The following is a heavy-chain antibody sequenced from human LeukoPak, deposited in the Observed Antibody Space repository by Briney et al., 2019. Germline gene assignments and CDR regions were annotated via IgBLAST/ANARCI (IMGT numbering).Heavy chain of an antibody. D-gene: IGHD5-18*01. Sequence: TSETLSLTCTVSGGSISSYYWSWIRQPPGKGLEWIGYIYYSGSTNYNPSLKSRVTISVDTSKNQFSLKLSSVTAADTAVYYCARAHAYSYGNYWGQGTLVTVSS. J-gene: IGHJ4*02. CDR2: IYYSGST. CDR3: ARAHAYSYGNY. V-gene: IGHV4-59*12. CDR1: GGSISSYY.